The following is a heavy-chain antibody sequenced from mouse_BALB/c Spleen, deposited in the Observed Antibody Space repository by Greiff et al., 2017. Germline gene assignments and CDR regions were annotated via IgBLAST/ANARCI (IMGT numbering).Heavy chain of an antibody. CDR3: ASSRYDDESWFAY. CDR1: GYTFTSYN. CDR2: IYPGNGDT. Sequence: QVQLKQPGAELVKPGASVKMSCKASGYTFTSYNMHWVKQTPGQGLEWIGAIYPGNGDTSYNQKFKGKATLTADKSSSTAYMQLSSLTSEDSAVYYCASSRYDDESWFAYWGQGTLVTVSA. V-gene: IGHV1-12*01. D-gene: IGHD2-14*01. J-gene: IGHJ3*01.